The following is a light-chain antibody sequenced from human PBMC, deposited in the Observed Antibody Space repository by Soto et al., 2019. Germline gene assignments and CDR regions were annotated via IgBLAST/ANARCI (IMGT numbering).Light chain of an antibody. CDR3: QQHRSLPYT. CDR1: QSINSQ. CDR2: NAS. Sequence: EIVLTQSPGTLSLSPGDRATLSCRASQSINSQLAWHQQKPGQPPRLLIYNASTRVSGIPDRFSGSGSGTDFTLTISRLEPEDFAVYYCQQHRSLPYTFGQGTKLEI. J-gene: IGKJ2*01. V-gene: IGKV3-20*01.